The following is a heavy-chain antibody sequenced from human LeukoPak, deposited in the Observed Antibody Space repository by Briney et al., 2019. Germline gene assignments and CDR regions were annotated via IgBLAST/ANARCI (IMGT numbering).Heavy chain of an antibody. CDR3: ARDDSSGLGFDY. CDR1: GGSISSGGYY. V-gene: IGHV4-30-2*01. Sequence: TLSLTCTVSGGSISSGGYYWSWIRQPPGKGLEWIGYIYHSGSTYYNPSLKSRVTISVDRSKNQFSLKLSSVTAADTAVYYCARDDSSGLGFDYWGQGTLVTVSS. CDR2: IYHSGST. J-gene: IGHJ4*02. D-gene: IGHD3-22*01.